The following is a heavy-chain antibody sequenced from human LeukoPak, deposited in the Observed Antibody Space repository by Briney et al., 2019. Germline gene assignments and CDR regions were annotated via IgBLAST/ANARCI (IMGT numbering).Heavy chain of an antibody. D-gene: IGHD3-16*01. CDR2: INMYTANP. CDR3: ARHDNDDDFDY. J-gene: IGHJ4*02. V-gene: IGHV7-4-1*01. Sequence: ASVKVSCEASGYTFTRYAINWLGQAPGQGLEWMGWINMYTANPAYAQGFTERFVFSLDTSVTTAYLQIGNLETEDTAVYYCARHDNDDDFDYWGQGTLVTVSS. CDR1: GYTFTRYA.